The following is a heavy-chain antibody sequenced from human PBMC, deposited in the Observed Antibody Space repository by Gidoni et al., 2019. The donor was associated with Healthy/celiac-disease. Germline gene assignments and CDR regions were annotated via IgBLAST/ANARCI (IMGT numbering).Heavy chain of an antibody. V-gene: IGHV3-21*01. CDR3: ARDYDFWSEYYYYYGMDV. Sequence: EVQLVESGGGLVKPGGSLRLSCAASGFTFSSYSMNWVRQAPGKGLEWVSSISSSSSYIYYADSVKGRFTISRDNAKNSLYLQMNSLRAEDTAVYYCARDYDFWSEYYYYYGMDVWGQGTTVTVSS. CDR2: ISSSSSYI. CDR1: GFTFSSYS. J-gene: IGHJ6*02. D-gene: IGHD3-3*01.